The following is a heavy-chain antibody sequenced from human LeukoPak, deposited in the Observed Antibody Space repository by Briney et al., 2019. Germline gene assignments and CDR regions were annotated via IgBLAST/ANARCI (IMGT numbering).Heavy chain of an antibody. D-gene: IGHD1-26*01. J-gene: IGHJ3*02. CDR1: GGSISSYY. CDR2: IYYSGST. CDR3: ARHKWELLRDCAFDI. V-gene: IGHV4-59*08. Sequence: SETLSLTCTVSGGSISSYYWSWIRQPPGKGLEWIGYIYYSGSTNYNPSLKSRVTISVDTSKNQFSLKLSSVTAADTAVYYCARHKWELLRDCAFDIWGQGTMVTVSS.